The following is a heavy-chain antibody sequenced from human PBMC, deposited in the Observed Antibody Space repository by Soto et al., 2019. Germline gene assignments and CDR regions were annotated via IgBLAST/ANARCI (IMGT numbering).Heavy chain of an antibody. Sequence: ASVXVSCKASGYTFTIYGIHWVRQAPGQRLEWTGWINAGNGNTKYSEKFQGRVTITRDTSASTDYLELSSLRSEDTAVYYCARDQNDSSAYYNNHSYGLELWGPGTTV. D-gene: IGHD3-22*01. V-gene: IGHV1-3*01. CDR3: ARDQNDSSAYYNNHSYGLEL. CDR2: INAGNGNT. CDR1: GYTFTIYG. J-gene: IGHJ6*01.